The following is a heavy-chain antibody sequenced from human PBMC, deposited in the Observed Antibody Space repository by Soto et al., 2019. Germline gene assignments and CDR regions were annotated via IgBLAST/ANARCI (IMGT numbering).Heavy chain of an antibody. J-gene: IGHJ5*02. D-gene: IGHD2-2*02. Sequence: SETLSLTCTVSGGSISGHYWSWIRQPPGKGLQYIGYISYSGSTNYNPSLKSRVTISVDTSNNQFSLRLSRLRSDDTAVYYCARDGYCSSTSCYRVGYNWFDPWGQGTLVTVSS. CDR3: ARDGYCSSTSCYRVGYNWFDP. CDR2: ISYSGST. V-gene: IGHV4-59*11. CDR1: GGSISGHY.